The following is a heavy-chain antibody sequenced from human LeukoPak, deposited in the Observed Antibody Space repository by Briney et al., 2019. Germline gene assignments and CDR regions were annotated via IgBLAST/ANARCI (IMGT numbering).Heavy chain of an antibody. Sequence: PSETLSLTCAVYGGSFSGYYWSWIRQPPGKGLEWIGEINHSGSTNYNPSLKSRVTISVDTSKNQFSLKLSSVTAADTAVYYCAREGATMVRGVIAPNWFDPWGQGTLVTVSS. D-gene: IGHD3-10*01. J-gene: IGHJ5*02. V-gene: IGHV4-34*01. CDR1: GGSFSGYY. CDR2: INHSGST. CDR3: AREGATMVRGVIAPNWFDP.